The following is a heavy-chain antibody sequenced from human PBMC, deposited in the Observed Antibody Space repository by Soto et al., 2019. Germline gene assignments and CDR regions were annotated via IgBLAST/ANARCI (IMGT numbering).Heavy chain of an antibody. V-gene: IGHV3-74*01. CDR3: ARARGYYGMDV. J-gene: IGHJ6*02. CDR2: INSDGSST. CDR1: GFTFSSYW. Sequence: PGGSLRLSCAASGFTFSSYWMHWVRQAPGEGLVWVSRINSDGSSTSYADSVKGRFTISRDNAKNTLYLQMNSLRAEDTAVYYCARARGYYGMDVWGQGTTVTVSS.